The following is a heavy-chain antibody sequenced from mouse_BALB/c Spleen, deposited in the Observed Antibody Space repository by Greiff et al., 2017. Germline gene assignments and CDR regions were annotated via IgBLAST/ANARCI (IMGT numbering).Heavy chain of an antibody. Sequence: QVQLKESGPGLVAPSQSLSITCTVSGFSFTSYGVHWVRQPPGKGLEWLGVIWAGGSTNYNSALMSRLSISKDNSKSQVFLKMNSLQTDDTAMYYCARGWLRRMDCWGQGTSVTVSS. V-gene: IGHV2-9*02. CDR3: ARGWLRRMDC. D-gene: IGHD2-2*01. CDR2: IWAGGST. CDR1: GFSFTSYG. J-gene: IGHJ4*01.